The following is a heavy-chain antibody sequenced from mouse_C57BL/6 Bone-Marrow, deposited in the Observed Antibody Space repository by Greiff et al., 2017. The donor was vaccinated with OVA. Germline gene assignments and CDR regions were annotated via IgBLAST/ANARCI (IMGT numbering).Heavy chain of an antibody. J-gene: IGHJ3*01. CDR1: GYTFTSYW. CDR2: IDPSDSGT. D-gene: IGHD2-3*01. CDR3: ARSDGYYSWFAY. V-gene: IGHV1-52*01. Sequence: VQLQQPGAELVRPGSSVKLSCKASGYTFTSYWMHWVKQRPIQGLEWIGNIDPSDSGTHYNQKFKDKATLTVDKSSSTAYMQLSSLTSEDSAVYYCARSDGYYSWFAYWGQGTLVTVSA.